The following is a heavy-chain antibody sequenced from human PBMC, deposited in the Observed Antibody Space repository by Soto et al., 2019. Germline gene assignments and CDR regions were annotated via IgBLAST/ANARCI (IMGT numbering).Heavy chain of an antibody. CDR2: IWYDGSNK. V-gene: IGHV3-33*01. CDR1: GFTFSSYG. D-gene: IGHD2-8*01. Sequence: QVQLVESGGGVVQPGRSLRLSCAASGFTFSSYGMHWVRQAPGKGLEWVAVIWYDGSNKYYADSVKGRFTISRDNSKNTLYLQMNSLRAEDTAVYYYARAGDRDLMVYAMGYGMDVWGQGTTVTVSS. CDR3: ARAGDRDLMVYAMGYGMDV. J-gene: IGHJ6*02.